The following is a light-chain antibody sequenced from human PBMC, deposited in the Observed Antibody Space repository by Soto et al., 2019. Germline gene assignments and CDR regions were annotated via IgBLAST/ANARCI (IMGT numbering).Light chain of an antibody. Sequence: EIVLTQSPGTLSLSPGERATLSCRASQSVSSSYLAWYQQKPGQAPRLLIYGASSRATGSPDRFSGSGSGTDFSLTISTLEPEDFAVYYCQPYGSSPMHTLGQWTKFEIK. CDR1: QSVSSSY. CDR2: GAS. CDR3: QPYGSSPMHT. V-gene: IGKV3-20*01. J-gene: IGKJ2*01.